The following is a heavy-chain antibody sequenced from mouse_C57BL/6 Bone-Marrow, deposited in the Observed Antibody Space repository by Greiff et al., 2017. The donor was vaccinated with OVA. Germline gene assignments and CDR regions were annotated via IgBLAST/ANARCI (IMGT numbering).Heavy chain of an antibody. CDR3: TTPYYYGSNYYAMDY. Sequence: EVMLVESGAELVRPGASVKLSCTASGFNIKDDYMHWVKQRPEQGLEWIGWIDPENGDTEYASKFQGKATITADTSSNTAYLQLSSLTSEDTAVYYCTTPYYYGSNYYAMDYWGQGTSVTVSS. CDR1: GFNIKDDY. CDR2: IDPENGDT. D-gene: IGHD1-1*01. V-gene: IGHV14-4*01. J-gene: IGHJ4*01.